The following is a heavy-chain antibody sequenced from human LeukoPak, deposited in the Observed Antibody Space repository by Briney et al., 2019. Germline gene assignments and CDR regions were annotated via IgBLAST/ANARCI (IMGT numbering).Heavy chain of an antibody. V-gene: IGHV4-39*01. CDR1: GDSISSSSYC. CDR2: IYNSANT. D-gene: IGHD5-12*01. CDR3: ARHSRSGYIGYENAFDI. Sequence: SETLSLTCTVSGDSISSSSYCWDWIRQPPGKGLEWIGNIYNSANTHYNPSLKTRITMSVDTSQNQFSLKLNSVTAADTGIYYCARHSRSGYIGYENAFDIWGQGRMATVSS. J-gene: IGHJ3*02.